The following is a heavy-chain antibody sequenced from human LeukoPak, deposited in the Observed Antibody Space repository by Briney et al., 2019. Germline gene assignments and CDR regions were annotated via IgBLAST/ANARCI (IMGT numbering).Heavy chain of an antibody. V-gene: IGHV1-18*01. CDR1: GYTFTSYG. J-gene: IGHJ4*02. Sequence: ASVKVSCKASGYTFTSYGISWVRQSPGQALEWMGWISAYNGNTNYAQKLQGRVTMTTDTSTRTAYMELRSLRSDDTAVYYCARDCGGDCYSDYWGQGTLVTVSS. CDR3: ARDCGGDCYSDY. D-gene: IGHD2-21*01. CDR2: ISAYNGNT.